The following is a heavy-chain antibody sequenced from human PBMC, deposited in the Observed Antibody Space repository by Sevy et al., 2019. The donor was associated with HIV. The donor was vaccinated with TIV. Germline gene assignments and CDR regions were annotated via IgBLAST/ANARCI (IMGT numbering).Heavy chain of an antibody. CDR2: TYYRSKWYN. CDR1: GDSVSSDIGA. Sequence: SQTLSLTCVISGDSVSSDIGAWNWIRQSPSRGLEWLGRTYYRSKWYNEYAVFVKSRMTVNADTSRNQFSLQLNSMTPDDTAMYFCARGWGITFDIWGQGTMVTVSS. D-gene: IGHD3-16*01. J-gene: IGHJ3*02. CDR3: ARGWGITFDI. V-gene: IGHV6-1*01.